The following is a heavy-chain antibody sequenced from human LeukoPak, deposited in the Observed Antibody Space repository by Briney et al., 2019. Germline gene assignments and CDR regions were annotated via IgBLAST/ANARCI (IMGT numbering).Heavy chain of an antibody. D-gene: IGHD4/OR15-4a*01. CDR3: VKSSTNYGGWFDS. Sequence: GGSLRLSCAASGITFSSYEMNWVRQAPGKGLEWVSSISTSSIYIYYADSVKGRFTVSRDNAKNSLYLQMNSLRAEDTAVYYCVKSSTNYGGWFDSWGQGTLVTVSS. CDR1: GITFSSYE. V-gene: IGHV3-21*01. J-gene: IGHJ5*01. CDR2: ISTSSIYI.